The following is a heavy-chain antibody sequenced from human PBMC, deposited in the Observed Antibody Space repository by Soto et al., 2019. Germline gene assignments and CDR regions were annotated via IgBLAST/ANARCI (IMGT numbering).Heavy chain of an antibody. CDR2: IGGSGQFT. CDR3: AKSQGGIAAHEFFQD. Sequence: RRLSCTASGFIFSSYAMSWVRQAPGKGLEWVSGIGGSGQFTYYADSVKGRFTISRDKSKNTLYLLMNSLRAEDTALYYCAKSQGGIAAHEFFQDWGQGTLVTVSS. J-gene: IGHJ1*01. V-gene: IGHV3-23*01. D-gene: IGHD6-6*01. CDR1: GFIFSSYA.